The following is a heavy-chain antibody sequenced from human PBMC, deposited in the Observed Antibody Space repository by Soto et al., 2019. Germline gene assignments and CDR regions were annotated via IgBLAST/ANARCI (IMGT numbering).Heavy chain of an antibody. CDR1: GFTFSSYW. V-gene: IGHV3-74*01. CDR3: GGYYDSRNFDY. D-gene: IGHD3-22*01. CDR2: INSDGSSI. J-gene: IGHJ4*02. Sequence: EVQLVESGGGLVQPGGSLRLSCAASGFTFSSYWMHWVRQAPGKGLVWVSRINSDGSSISYADSVKGRFTISRDNAKNTLYLQMNSLRAEDTAVYYCGGYYDSRNFDYWGQGTLVTVSS.